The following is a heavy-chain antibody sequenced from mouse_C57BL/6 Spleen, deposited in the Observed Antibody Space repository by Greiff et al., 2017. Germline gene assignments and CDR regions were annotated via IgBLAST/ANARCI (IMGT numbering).Heavy chain of an antibody. Sequence: VKLQESGAELVKPGASVKISCKASGYAFRSYWMYWVKQRPGKGLEWIGQIYPGDGDPNYNGKFKGKATLTADKSSSTAYMQLSSLTSEDSSVYFCASPLHNGSSCFDDWGQGTTLTVSS. J-gene: IGHJ2*01. CDR3: ASPLHNGSSCFDD. CDR2: IYPGDGDP. D-gene: IGHD1-1*01. V-gene: IGHV1-80*01. CDR1: GYAFRSYW.